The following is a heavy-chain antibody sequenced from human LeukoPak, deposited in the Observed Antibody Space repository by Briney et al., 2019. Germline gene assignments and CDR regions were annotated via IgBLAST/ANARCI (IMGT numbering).Heavy chain of an antibody. D-gene: IGHD3-10*01. CDR2: INPNSGGT. V-gene: IGHV1-2*04. J-gene: IGHJ1*01. CDR1: GYTFTSYA. Sequence: GASVKVSCKASGYTFTSYAMHWVRQAPGQGLEWMGWINPNSGGTNYAQKFQGWVTMTRDTSISTAYMELSRLRSDDTAVYYCARDRITMVRGVSGFQHWGQGTLVTVSS. CDR3: ARDRITMVRGVSGFQH.